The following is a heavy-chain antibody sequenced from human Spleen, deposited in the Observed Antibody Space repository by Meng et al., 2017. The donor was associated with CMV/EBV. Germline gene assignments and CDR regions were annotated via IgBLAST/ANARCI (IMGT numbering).Heavy chain of an antibody. CDR2: IYYSGSI. Sequence: LRLSCAVSGYSISSSNWWGWIRQPPGKGLEWIRYIYYSGSIYYNPSLKSRVTMSVDTSKNQFSLKLSSVTAVDTAVYYCASGYSSGWPSFDYWGQGTLVTVSS. V-gene: IGHV4-28*02. CDR3: ASGYSSGWPSFDY. D-gene: IGHD6-19*01. CDR1: GYSISSSNW. J-gene: IGHJ4*02.